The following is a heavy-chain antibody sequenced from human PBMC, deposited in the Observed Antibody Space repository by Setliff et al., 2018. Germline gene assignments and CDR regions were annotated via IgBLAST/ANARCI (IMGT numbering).Heavy chain of an antibody. D-gene: IGHD3-3*01. Sequence: GGSLRLSCAASGFTFSNYWMHWVRQAPGKGLVWVSRIYTDGTITSYADSVKGRFTISRDNAKNTLHLQMDSLRAEDTAVYYCARVETTEYYDFWSGYYGGWFDPWGQGTLVTVSS. CDR2: IYTDGTIT. J-gene: IGHJ5*02. CDR1: GFTFSNYW. CDR3: ARVETTEYYDFWSGYYGGWFDP. V-gene: IGHV3-74*01.